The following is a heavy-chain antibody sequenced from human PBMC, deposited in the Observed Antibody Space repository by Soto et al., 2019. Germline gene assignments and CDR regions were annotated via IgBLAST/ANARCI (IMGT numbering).Heavy chain of an antibody. V-gene: IGHV3-74*01. CDR3: VRGKVAAGFDY. J-gene: IGHJ4*02. Sequence: GVSLRLSSAASEFTFTHYWMHWVRQAPGKGLVWVSRISSDGTTTNYADSVKGRFTISRDNAKNTLYLQMTSLRVEDRAIYYCVRGKVAAGFDYWGQGALVTVS. CDR2: ISSDGTTT. CDR1: EFTFTHYW. D-gene: IGHD6-13*01.